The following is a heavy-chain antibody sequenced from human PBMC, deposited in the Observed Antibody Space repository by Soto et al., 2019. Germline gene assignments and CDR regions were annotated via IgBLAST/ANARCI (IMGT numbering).Heavy chain of an antibody. Sequence: QLQLQESGPGLVKPSETLSLTCTFSGGSISSSSYYWGWIRQPPGKWLEWIGSIYYSGSTYYNPSLKSRVTITVDTSKNQFSLKLSSVTAADAAVYYCARHYELNIDYRGQGTLVTVSS. D-gene: IGHD3-3*01. CDR2: IYYSGST. J-gene: IGHJ4*02. CDR1: GGSISSSSYY. V-gene: IGHV4-39*01. CDR3: ARHYELNIDY.